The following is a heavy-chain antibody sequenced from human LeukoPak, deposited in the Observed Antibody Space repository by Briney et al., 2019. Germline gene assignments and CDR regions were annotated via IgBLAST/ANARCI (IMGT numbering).Heavy chain of an antibody. J-gene: IGHJ4*02. D-gene: IGHD3-10*01. Sequence: SETLSLTCTVSGGSISSYYWSWIRQPPGKGLGWIGYIYYSGSTNYNPSLKSRVTISVDTSKNQFSLKLSSVTAADTAVYYCARQVVVRGAYFDYWGQGTLVTVSS. CDR1: GGSISSYY. V-gene: IGHV4-59*08. CDR2: IYYSGST. CDR3: ARQVVVRGAYFDY.